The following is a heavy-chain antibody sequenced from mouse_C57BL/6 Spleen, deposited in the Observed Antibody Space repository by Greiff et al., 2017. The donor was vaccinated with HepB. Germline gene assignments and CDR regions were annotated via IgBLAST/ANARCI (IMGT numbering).Heavy chain of an antibody. V-gene: IGHV1-52*01. D-gene: IGHD1-1*01. Sequence: VQLQQSGAELVRPGSSVKLSCKASGYTFTSYWMHWVKQRPIQGLEWIGNIDPSDSETHYNQKFKDKATLTVDKSSSTAYMQLSSLTSEDSAVYYCARLGYGSSTGYFDVWGTGTTVTVSS. CDR3: ARLGYGSSTGYFDV. CDR1: GYTFTSYW. CDR2: IDPSDSET. J-gene: IGHJ1*03.